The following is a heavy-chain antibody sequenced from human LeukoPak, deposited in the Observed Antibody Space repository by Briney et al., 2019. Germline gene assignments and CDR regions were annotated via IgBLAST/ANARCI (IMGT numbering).Heavy chain of an antibody. CDR2: IYYSGSN. CDR1: GGSISSYY. CDR3: ARARLYYDSSGSLYYYYGMDV. J-gene: IGHJ6*02. Sequence: SETLSLTCTVSGGSISSYYWSWIRQPPGKGLEWIGYIYYSGSNNYNPSRKSRVTISVDTSKNQFSLKLSSVTAADTAVYYCARARLYYDSSGSLYYYYGMDVWGQGTTVTVSS. D-gene: IGHD3-22*01. V-gene: IGHV4-59*01.